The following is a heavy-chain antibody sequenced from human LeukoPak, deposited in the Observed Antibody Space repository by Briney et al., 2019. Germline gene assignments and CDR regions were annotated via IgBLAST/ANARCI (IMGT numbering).Heavy chain of an antibody. V-gene: IGHV4-30-4*01. CDR2: IYYRGST. Sequence: PSETLSLTCTVSGGSISSDDYYWSWIRQSPGKGLEWIGYIYYRGSTFYNSSLKSRVSISVDTSKNQFSLKLISLTAADTAVYYCARANRWLQATHIDHWGQGKLVTVSS. J-gene: IGHJ4*02. D-gene: IGHD5-24*01. CDR3: ARANRWLQATHIDH. CDR1: GGSISSDDYY.